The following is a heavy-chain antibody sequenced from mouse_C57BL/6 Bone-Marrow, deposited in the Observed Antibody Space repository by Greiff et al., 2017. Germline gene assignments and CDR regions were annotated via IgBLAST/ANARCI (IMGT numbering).Heavy chain of an antibody. CDR2: SRNKANDYTT. J-gene: IGHJ3*01. CDR1: GFTFSDFY. V-gene: IGHV7-1*01. Sequence: EVKVVESGGGLVQSGRSLRLSCATSGFTFSDFYMEWVRQAPGKGLEWIAASRNKANDYTTEYSASVKGRFIVSRDTSQSILYLQMNALRAEYTAIYSCARDAPLYSNYSWCAYWGQGTLVTVSA. D-gene: IGHD2-5*01. CDR3: ARDAPLYSNYSWCAY.